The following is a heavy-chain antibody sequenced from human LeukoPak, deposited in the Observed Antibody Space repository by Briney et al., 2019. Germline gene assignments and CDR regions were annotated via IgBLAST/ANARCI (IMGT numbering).Heavy chain of an antibody. Sequence: GESLKISSKGSGYTFTNYWIGWVRQMPGKGLEWMGIIYPGGSDTRYSPSFQGQVTISADKSISTAYLQWNSLKASDTAMYYCARPLHDYSKYWFDPWGQGTLVTVSS. J-gene: IGHJ5*02. CDR1: GYTFTNYW. V-gene: IGHV5-51*01. CDR3: ARPLHDYSKYWFDP. D-gene: IGHD4-11*01. CDR2: IYPGGSDT.